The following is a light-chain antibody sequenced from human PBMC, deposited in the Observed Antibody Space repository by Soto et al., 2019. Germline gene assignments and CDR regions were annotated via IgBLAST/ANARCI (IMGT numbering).Light chain of an antibody. V-gene: IGLV1-44*01. CDR1: SSNIGTYT. CDR3: AAWDASLNGVI. CDR2: SNN. J-gene: IGLJ2*01. Sequence: QSVLTQPPSASGTPGQRVTISCSGSSSNIGTYTVNWYQQVPGTAPKLLIYSNNQRPSGVPDRFSGSKSGTSASLAICGLQSEDEADYYCAAWDASLNGVIFGGGTKLTVL.